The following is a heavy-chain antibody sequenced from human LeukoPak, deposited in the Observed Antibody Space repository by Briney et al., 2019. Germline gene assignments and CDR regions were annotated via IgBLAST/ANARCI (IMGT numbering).Heavy chain of an antibody. V-gene: IGHV1-46*01. CDR1: GYTFTSYY. J-gene: IGHJ6*02. Sequence: ASVKVSCKASGYTFTSYYMHWVRQAPGQGLEWMGIINPSGGSTSYAQKFQGRVTMIRDTSTSTVYMELSSLRSEDTAVYYCARDLVVVVPAASGDGHYGTDVWGQGTTVTVSS. D-gene: IGHD2-2*01. CDR3: ARDLVVVVPAASGDGHYGTDV. CDR2: INPSGGST.